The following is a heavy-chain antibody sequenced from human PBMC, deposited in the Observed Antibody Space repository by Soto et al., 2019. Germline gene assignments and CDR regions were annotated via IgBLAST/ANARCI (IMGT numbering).Heavy chain of an antibody. V-gene: IGHV4-59*08. CDR1: GGSVRSYY. D-gene: IGHD4-17*01. J-gene: IGHJ1*01. CDR3: ATSTVTTGDEYFQH. CDR2: IYYSGST. Sequence: PSETLSLTCTVSGGSVRSYYWSWIRQPPGKGLEWIGYIYYSGSTNYNPSLKSRVTISVDTSKNQFSLKLSSVTAADTAVYYCATSTVTTGDEYFQHWGQGTLVTVSS.